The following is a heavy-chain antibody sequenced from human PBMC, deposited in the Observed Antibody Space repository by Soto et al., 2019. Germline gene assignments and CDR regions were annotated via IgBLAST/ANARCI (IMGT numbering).Heavy chain of an antibody. Sequence: PSETLSLTCGVSGYSISSDNWWVWIRQPPGKGLEWIGYIHYSGITYSNPSLKSRLTMSVDTSKNQFSLKLSSVTAADTAMYYCRSSTSCYDDSCVDVWGQGSMVTVSS. CDR3: RSSTSCYDDSCVDV. D-gene: IGHD2-2*01. CDR2: IHYSGIT. J-gene: IGHJ6*02. CDR1: GYSISSDNW. V-gene: IGHV4-28*01.